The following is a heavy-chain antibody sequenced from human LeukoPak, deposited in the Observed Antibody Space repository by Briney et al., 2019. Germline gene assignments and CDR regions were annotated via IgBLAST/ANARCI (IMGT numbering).Heavy chain of an antibody. CDR3: ARHGIAAAGGLDY. D-gene: IGHD6-13*01. CDR2: INPNSGGT. J-gene: IGHJ4*02. CDR1: GYTFTGYY. Sequence: ASVKVSCKASGYTFTGYYMHWVRQAPGQGLEWMGWINPNSGGTNYAQKFQGRVTMTRDTSISTAYMELSRLRSDDTAVYYCARHGIAAAGGLDYWGQGTLVTVSS. V-gene: IGHV1-2*02.